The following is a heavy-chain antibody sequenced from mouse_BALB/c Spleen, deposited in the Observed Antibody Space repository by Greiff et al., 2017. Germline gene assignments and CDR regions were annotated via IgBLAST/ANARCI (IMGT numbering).Heavy chain of an antibody. D-gene: IGHD1-2*01. V-gene: IGHV5-17*02. CDR3: GRGGSANAWFAY. Sequence: EVKLVESGGGLVQPGGSRKLSCAASGFTFSSFGMHWVRQAPEKGLEWVAYISSGSSTIYYADTVKGRFTISRDNPKNTLFLQMTSLRSEDTAMYYRGRGGSANAWFAYWGQGTLVTVSA. CDR1: GFTFSSFG. CDR2: ISSGSSTI. J-gene: IGHJ3*01.